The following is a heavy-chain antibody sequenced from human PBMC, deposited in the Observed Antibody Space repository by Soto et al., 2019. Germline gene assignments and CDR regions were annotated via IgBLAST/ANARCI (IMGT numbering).Heavy chain of an antibody. CDR1: GYSFSSEC. J-gene: IGHJ6*02. CDR3: VRMGFRGVGYHSYEITGMDT. D-gene: IGHD3-10*01. CDR2: IYPGDSDT. Sequence: PGESLKISCKGSGYSFSSECMGWVRQVPGKGLEWMGIIYPGDSDTRYSPSFQGQVTIAADKSISTAYLQWSSLKTSHTAMYYCVRMGFRGVGYHSYEITGMDTWGQGDAVTISS. V-gene: IGHV5-51*01.